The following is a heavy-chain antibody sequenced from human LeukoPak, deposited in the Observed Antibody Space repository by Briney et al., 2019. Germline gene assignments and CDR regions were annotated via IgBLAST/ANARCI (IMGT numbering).Heavy chain of an antibody. CDR2: IYYSGST. CDR1: GGSISSGDYY. Sequence: SETLSLTCTVSGGSISSGDYYWSWIRQPPGKGLEWIGYIYYSGSTYYNPSLKSRVTISVDTSKNQFSLKLSSVTAADTAVYYCARFLRVATYYAFDIWGQGTMVTVSS. CDR3: ARFLRVATYYAFDI. D-gene: IGHD5-12*01. V-gene: IGHV4-30-4*01. J-gene: IGHJ3*02.